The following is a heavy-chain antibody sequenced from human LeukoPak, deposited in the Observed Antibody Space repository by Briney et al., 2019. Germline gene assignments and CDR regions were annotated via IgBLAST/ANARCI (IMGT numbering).Heavy chain of an antibody. CDR2: FDPEDGET. V-gene: IGHV1-24*01. CDR3: ATVDSSGWCFGY. Sequence: ASVKVSCKVSGYTLTELSTHWVRQAPGKGLEWMGGFDPEDGETIYAQKFQGRVTMTEDTSTDTAYMELSSLRSEDTAVYYCATVDSSGWCFGYWGQGTLVTVSS. CDR1: GYTLTELS. J-gene: IGHJ4*02. D-gene: IGHD6-19*01.